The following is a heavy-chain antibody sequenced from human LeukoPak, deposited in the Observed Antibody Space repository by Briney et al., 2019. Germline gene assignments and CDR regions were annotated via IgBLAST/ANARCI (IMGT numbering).Heavy chain of an antibody. V-gene: IGHV4-59*08. CDR2: IYYSGST. Sequence: SETLSLTCTVSGGSISSYYWSWIRQPTGKGLEWIGYIYYSGSTNYNPSLKSRVTISVDTSKNQFSLKLSSVTAADTAVYYCARHIGARGTTGTDGPFDYWGQGTLVTLS. CDR1: GGSISSYY. J-gene: IGHJ4*02. CDR3: ARHIGARGTTGTDGPFDY. D-gene: IGHD1-1*01.